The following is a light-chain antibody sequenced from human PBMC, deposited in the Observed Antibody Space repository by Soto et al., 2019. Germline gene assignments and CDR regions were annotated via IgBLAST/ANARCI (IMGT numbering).Light chain of an antibody. J-gene: IGKJ5*01. CDR1: QSLSGN. CDR3: QQRSNWPIT. Sequence: EIVMTQSPATLSVSPGERATLSCRASQSLSGNLAWYQQKPGQAPRLLIYRASTRATGVPARFSASGSGTEFTLTISSLQSEDSAVYYCQQRSNWPITFGQGTRLEI. V-gene: IGKV3-15*01. CDR2: RAS.